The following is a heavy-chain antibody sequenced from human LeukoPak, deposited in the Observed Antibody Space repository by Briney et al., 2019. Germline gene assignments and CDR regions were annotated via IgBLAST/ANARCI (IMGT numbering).Heavy chain of an antibody. CDR3: ARGADYGDKFDY. V-gene: IGHV4-59*01. J-gene: IGHJ4*02. D-gene: IGHD4-17*01. CDR2: IYYSGST. CDR1: GCSISSYY. Sequence: SETLSLTCTVSGCSISSYYWSWIRQPPGKGLEWIGYIYYSGSTNYNPSLKSRVTISVDTSKNQFSLKLSSVTAADTAVYYCARGADYGDKFDYWGQGTLVTVSS.